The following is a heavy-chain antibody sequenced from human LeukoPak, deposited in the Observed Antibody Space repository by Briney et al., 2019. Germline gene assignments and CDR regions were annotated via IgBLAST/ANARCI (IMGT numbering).Heavy chain of an antibody. D-gene: IGHD3-10*01. CDR2: ISSSSYI. Sequence: GGSLRLSCAASGFTFSSYSMNWVRQAPGKGLEWVSSISSSSYIYYADSVKGRFTISRDNAKNSLYLQMNSLRAEDTAVYYCARDSPHYGSGSYGFDYWGQGTLVTVSS. CDR3: ARDSPHYGSGSYGFDY. J-gene: IGHJ4*02. CDR1: GFTFSSYS. V-gene: IGHV3-21*01.